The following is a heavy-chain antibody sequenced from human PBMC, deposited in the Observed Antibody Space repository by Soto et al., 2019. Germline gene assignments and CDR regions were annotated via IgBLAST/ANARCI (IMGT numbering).Heavy chain of an antibody. D-gene: IGHD6-6*01. CDR3: MAARPYYYYMDV. CDR2: IYYSGST. Sequence: SATLSLTCTVSGGSISSGGYYWNWIRQHPGKGLEWIGYIYYSGSTYYNPSLKSRVTISVDTSKNQFSLKLSSVTAADTAVYYCMAARPYYYYMDVWGKGTTVTVSS. J-gene: IGHJ6*03. V-gene: IGHV4-31*03. CDR1: GGSISSGGYY.